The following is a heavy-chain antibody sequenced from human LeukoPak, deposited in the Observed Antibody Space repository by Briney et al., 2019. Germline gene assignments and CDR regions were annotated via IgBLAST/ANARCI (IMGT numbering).Heavy chain of an antibody. CDR2: ISYDGSNK. J-gene: IGHJ4*02. Sequence: PGRSLRLSCAASGFTFSSYGMHWVRQAPGKGLEWVAVISYDGSNKYYADSVKGRFTISRDNSKNTLYLQMNSLRAEDTAVYYCAKVLVTALGYWGQGTLVTVSS. V-gene: IGHV3-30*18. D-gene: IGHD2-21*02. CDR1: GFTFSSYG. CDR3: AKVLVTALGY.